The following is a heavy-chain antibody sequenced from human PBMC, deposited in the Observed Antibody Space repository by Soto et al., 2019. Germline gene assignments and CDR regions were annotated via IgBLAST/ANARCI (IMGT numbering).Heavy chain of an antibody. CDR2: IIPILGTA. Sequence: SVKVSCKASGGTFSSYTISWVRQAPGQGLEWMGRIIPILGTASYAQKFQGRVTITADEPTSTAYMELSSLRSEDTAVYYCARAKYSSSWDYYYYGMDVWGQGTTVTVSS. CDR1: GGTFSSYT. J-gene: IGHJ6*02. V-gene: IGHV1-69*08. D-gene: IGHD6-13*01. CDR3: ARAKYSSSWDYYYYGMDV.